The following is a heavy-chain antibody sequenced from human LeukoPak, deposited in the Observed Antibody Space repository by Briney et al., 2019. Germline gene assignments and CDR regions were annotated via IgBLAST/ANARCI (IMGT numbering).Heavy chain of an antibody. CDR3: ARGTRVGYYYYYYYMDV. V-gene: IGHV4-30-2*01. CDR1: GGSISSGGYY. CDR2: IYHSGST. D-gene: IGHD2-2*01. J-gene: IGHJ6*03. Sequence: SQTLSLTCTVSGGSISSGGYYWRWIRQPPGKGLEWIGYIYHSGSTYYNPSLKSRATISVDRSKNQFSLKLSSVTAADTAVYYCARGTRVGYYYYYYYMDVWGKGTTVTVSS.